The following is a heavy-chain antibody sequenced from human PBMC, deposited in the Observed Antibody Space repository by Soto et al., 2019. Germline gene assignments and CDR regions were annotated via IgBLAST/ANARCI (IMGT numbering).Heavy chain of an antibody. Sequence: GGSLRLSCAASGFIFSNYAMSWVRQAPGKGLEWVAFISHDGDNKHYGDSVKGRFTISRDNSKNTLYLQMTSLRVEDTAVYFCAKNLQYRDYYYGSGSYYGVGSWGQGTLVTVSS. CDR1: GFIFSNYA. V-gene: IGHV3-30*18. J-gene: IGHJ4*02. CDR3: AKNLQYRDYYYGSGSYYGVGS. D-gene: IGHD3-10*01. CDR2: ISHDGDNK.